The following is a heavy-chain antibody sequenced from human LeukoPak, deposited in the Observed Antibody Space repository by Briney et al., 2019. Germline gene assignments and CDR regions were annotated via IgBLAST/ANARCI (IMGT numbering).Heavy chain of an antibody. CDR3: ARIRYCSSTSCYAGVHWFDP. J-gene: IGHJ5*02. CDR2: IYTSGST. D-gene: IGHD2-2*01. CDR1: GGSISSYY. Sequence: SETLSLTCTVSGGSISSYYWSWIWQPAGKGLEWIGRIYTSGSTNYNPSLKSRVTMSVDTSKNQFSLKLSSVTAADTAVYYCARIRYCSSTSCYAGVHWFDPWGQGTLVTVSS. V-gene: IGHV4-4*07.